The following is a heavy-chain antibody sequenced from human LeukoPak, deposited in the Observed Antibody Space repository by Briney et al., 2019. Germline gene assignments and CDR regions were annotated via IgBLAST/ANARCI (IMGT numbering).Heavy chain of an antibody. Sequence: GGSLRLSCAASGFTFSSYGMHWVRQAPGKGLEWVAFIRYDGSNKYYADSVKGRFTISRDNSKNTLYLQMNSLRAEDTAVYYCAKDLSLFGYSYGDWGQGTLVTVSS. V-gene: IGHV3-30*02. D-gene: IGHD5-18*01. CDR2: IRYDGSNK. CDR1: GFTFSSYG. J-gene: IGHJ4*02. CDR3: AKDLSLFGYSYGD.